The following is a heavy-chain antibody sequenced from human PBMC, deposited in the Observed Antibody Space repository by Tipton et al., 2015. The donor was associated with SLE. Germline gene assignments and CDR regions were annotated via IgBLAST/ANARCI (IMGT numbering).Heavy chain of an antibody. Sequence: TLSLTCTVSGGSISSSSYYWGWIRQPPGKGLEWIGSIYYSGSTYYNPSLKSRVTISVDTSKNQFSLKLSSVTAADTAVYYCARASGCVGSTSCRLGYFDYWGQGTLVTVSP. CDR2: IYYSGST. D-gene: IGHD2-2*01. CDR1: GGSISSSSYY. J-gene: IGHJ4*02. V-gene: IGHV4-39*07. CDR3: ARASGCVGSTSCRLGYFDY.